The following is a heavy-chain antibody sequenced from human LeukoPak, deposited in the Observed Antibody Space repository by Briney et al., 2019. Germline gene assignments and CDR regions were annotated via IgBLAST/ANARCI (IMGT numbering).Heavy chain of an antibody. CDR2: INPRGGST. V-gene: IGHV1-46*01. Sequence: ASVKVSCKASGYTFISYYMHWVRQAPGQGLEWMGIINPRGGSTSYAQKFQGRVTMTRDTSTSTVYMELSSLRSEDTAVYYCARAGGSGSPENYYYYGMDVWGQGTTVTVSS. CDR3: ARAGGSGSPENYYYYGMDV. J-gene: IGHJ6*02. CDR1: GYTFISYY. D-gene: IGHD3-10*01.